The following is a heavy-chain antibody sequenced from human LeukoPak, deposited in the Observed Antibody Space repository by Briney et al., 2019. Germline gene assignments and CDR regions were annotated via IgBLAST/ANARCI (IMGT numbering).Heavy chain of an antibody. D-gene: IGHD3-10*02. CDR2: IHKNAIT. J-gene: IGHJ6*03. V-gene: IGHV3-53*01. CDR3: ARSLRVRGVPDYMDV. CDR1: GFTVSSNY. Sequence: GGSLRLSCAASGFTVSSNYMTWVRQAPGKGLEWVSVIHKNAITYYADTVKGRFTISRDNSKNMLYPQMNSLRAEDTAVYYCARSLRVRGVPDYMDVWGKGTTVTISS.